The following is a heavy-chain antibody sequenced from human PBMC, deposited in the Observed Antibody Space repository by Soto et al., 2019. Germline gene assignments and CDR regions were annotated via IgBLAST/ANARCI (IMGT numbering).Heavy chain of an antibody. D-gene: IGHD6-13*01. CDR2: ISGSGGST. V-gene: IGHV3-23*01. CDR1: GFTFSTYA. Sequence: GGSLRLSCAASGFTFSTYAMSWVLQAPGKGLEWVSAISGSGGSTYYADSVKGRFTISRDNSKNTLYLQMNSLRAEDTAVYYCAKDQGSSWYEIDYWGQGTLVTVSS. J-gene: IGHJ4*02. CDR3: AKDQGSSWYEIDY.